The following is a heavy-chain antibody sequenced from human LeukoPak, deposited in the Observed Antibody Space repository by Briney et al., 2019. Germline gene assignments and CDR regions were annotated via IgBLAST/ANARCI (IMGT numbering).Heavy chain of an antibody. J-gene: IGHJ5*02. CDR1: GGSISSYY. V-gene: IGHV4-4*07. CDR3: ARDQPDYYDSSGYYFTAFDH. Sequence: SETLSLTCTVSGGSISSYYWSWIRQPAGKGLEWIGRIYTSGSTNYNPSLKSRVTMSVDTSKNQFSLKLSSVTAADTAVYYCARDQPDYYDSSGYYFTAFDHWGQGTLVTVSS. D-gene: IGHD3-22*01. CDR2: IYTSGST.